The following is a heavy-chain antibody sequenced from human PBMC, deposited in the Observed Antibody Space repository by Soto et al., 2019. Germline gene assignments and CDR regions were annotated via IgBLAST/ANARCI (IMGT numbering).Heavy chain of an antibody. CDR1: GFTFSRYW. D-gene: IGHD5-12*01. Sequence: GGSLRLSCAASGFTFSRYWMHWVRQTPGKGLVWVSHINGGGSRTTYADSVKGRFTISRDNAKNTLYLQMNSLRAEDTAVYYCARDAARGGYVDYWGQGTLVTVS. J-gene: IGHJ4*02. V-gene: IGHV3-74*01. CDR2: INGGGSRT. CDR3: ARDAARGGYVDY.